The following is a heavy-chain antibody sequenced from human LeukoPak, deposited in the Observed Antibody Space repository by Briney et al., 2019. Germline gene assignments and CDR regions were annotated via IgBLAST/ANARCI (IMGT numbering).Heavy chain of an antibody. V-gene: IGHV1-8*01. J-gene: IGHJ3*02. Sequence: ASVKVSCKASGYTFTSYDINWVRQATGQGLEWMGWMNPNSGNPGYAQKFQGRVTMTRNTSISTAYMELSSLRSEDTAVYYCARDTDCGGDCYAVHDAFDIWGQGTMVTVSS. CDR1: GYTFTSYD. CDR2: MNPNSGNP. CDR3: ARDTDCGGDCYAVHDAFDI. D-gene: IGHD2-21*01.